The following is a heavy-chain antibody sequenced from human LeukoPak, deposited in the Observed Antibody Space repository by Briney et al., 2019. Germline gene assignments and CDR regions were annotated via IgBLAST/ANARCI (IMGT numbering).Heavy chain of an antibody. CDR3: TTLLELLWFGEANGMDV. Sequence: GGSLRLSCAASGFTFNNAWMSWVRQAPGKGLEWVGRIKGKTDGGTTDYAAPVKGRFTISRDDSKNTLYLQMNSLKTEDTAVYYCTTLLELLWFGEANGMDVWGQGTTVTVSS. CDR2: IKGKTDGGTT. J-gene: IGHJ6*02. CDR1: GFTFNNAW. D-gene: IGHD3-10*01. V-gene: IGHV3-15*01.